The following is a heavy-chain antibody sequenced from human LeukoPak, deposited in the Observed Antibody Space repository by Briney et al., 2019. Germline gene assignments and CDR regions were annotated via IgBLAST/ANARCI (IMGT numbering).Heavy chain of an antibody. CDR3: AKHAGATVFDY. D-gene: IGHD1-26*01. CDR2: ISGSGGST. J-gene: IGHJ4*02. Sequence: GGSLRLSCAASGFTFSSYAMSWVRQAPGKGLEWVSAISGSGGSTYYADSVKGRFTISRDNSKNTPYLQMNSLSAEGTAVYYRAKHAGATVFDYWGQGTLVTVSS. CDR1: GFTFSSYA. V-gene: IGHV3-23*01.